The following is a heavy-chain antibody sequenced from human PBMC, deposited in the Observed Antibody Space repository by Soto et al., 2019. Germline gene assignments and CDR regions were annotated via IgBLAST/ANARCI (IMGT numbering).Heavy chain of an antibody. Sequence: PGESLKISCKGSGYSFTSYWIGWVRQMPGKGLEWMGIIYPGDSDTRSSPSFQGQVTISADKSISTAYLQWSSLKASDTAMYYCARPRTPYDSSGYYYYFDYWGQGTLVTVSS. D-gene: IGHD3-22*01. V-gene: IGHV5-51*01. CDR1: GYSFTSYW. J-gene: IGHJ4*02. CDR3: ARPRTPYDSSGYYYYFDY. CDR2: IYPGDSDT.